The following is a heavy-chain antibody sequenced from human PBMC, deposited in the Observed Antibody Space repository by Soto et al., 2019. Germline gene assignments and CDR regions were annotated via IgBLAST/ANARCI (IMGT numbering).Heavy chain of an antibody. CDR1: GGNISSSSYY. D-gene: IGHD4-17*01. V-gene: IGHV4-39*01. CDR2: IYYSGST. J-gene: IGHJ4*02. CDR3: ARHRTTVANFDY. Sequence: SETLFLTCTVSGGNISSSSYYWGWIRQPPGKGLEWIGSIYYSGSTYYNPSLKSRVTISVDTSKNQFSLKLSSVTAADTAVYYCARHRTTVANFDYWGQGTLVTVSS.